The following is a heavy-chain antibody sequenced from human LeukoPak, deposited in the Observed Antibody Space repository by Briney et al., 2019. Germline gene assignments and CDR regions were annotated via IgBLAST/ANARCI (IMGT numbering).Heavy chain of an antibody. J-gene: IGHJ6*03. V-gene: IGHV1-18*01. CDR3: ARASSSWYPYYYYYMDV. CDR1: GYTLTCYR. CDR2: ISAYNGNT. D-gene: IGHD6-13*01. Sequence: GASVKVSCQASGYTLTCYRISWVRQAPGQGLDWMGWISAYNGNTNYAQKLQGRVTMTTDTSTSTGYVELRSLRSDDAAVYYCARASSSWYPYYYYYMDVWGKGTTVTVSS.